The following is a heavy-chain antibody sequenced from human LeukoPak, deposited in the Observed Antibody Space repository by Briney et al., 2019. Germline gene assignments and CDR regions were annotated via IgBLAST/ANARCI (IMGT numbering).Heavy chain of an antibody. CDR3: ARDPGAAAGIYYYYGMDV. Sequence: PGGSLRLSCAASGFTFSDYYMSWIRQAPGKGLEWVSYISSSGSTIYYADSVKGRFTISRDNAKNSLYLQMNSLRAEDTAVYYCARDPGAAAGIYYYYGMDVWGQGTTVTVSS. CDR2: ISSSGSTI. V-gene: IGHV3-11*01. J-gene: IGHJ6*02. CDR1: GFTFSDYY. D-gene: IGHD6-13*01.